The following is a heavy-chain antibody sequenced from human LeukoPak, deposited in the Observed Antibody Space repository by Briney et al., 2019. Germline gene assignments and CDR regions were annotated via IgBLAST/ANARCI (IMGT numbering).Heavy chain of an antibody. CDR3: AKVGPVSSYGFGFFNY. J-gene: IGHJ4*02. Sequence: SLRLSCAASGFTFDDYAMHWVRQAPGKGLEWVSGISYNSGSINYAESVKGRFTISRDNAKNSLYLQMNSLTAEDTALYYCAKVGPVSSYGFGFFNYWGRGTLVAVSS. CDR2: ISYNSGSI. D-gene: IGHD5-18*01. V-gene: IGHV3-9*01. CDR1: GFTFDDYA.